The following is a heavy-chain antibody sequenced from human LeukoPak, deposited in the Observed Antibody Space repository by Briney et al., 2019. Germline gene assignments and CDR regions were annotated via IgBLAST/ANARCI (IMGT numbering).Heavy chain of an antibody. V-gene: IGHV3-48*01. J-gene: IGHJ3*02. CDR3: ARGDWMATIYAFDI. D-gene: IGHD5-24*01. Sequence: GGSLRLSCAASGFTFSTYSMNWVRQAPGKGLDWVSYISSSSSTIYYADSVKGRFTISRDSAKNSLYLQMNSLRAEDTAVYYCARGDWMATIYAFDIWGQGTMVTVSS. CDR1: GFTFSTYS. CDR2: ISSSSSTI.